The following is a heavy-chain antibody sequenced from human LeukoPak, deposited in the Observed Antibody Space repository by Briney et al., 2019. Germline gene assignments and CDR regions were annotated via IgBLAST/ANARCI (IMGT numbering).Heavy chain of an antibody. CDR2: ISSSSSTI. D-gene: IGHD6-13*01. Sequence: GGSLRLSCAASGFTFGNYAMTWVRQAPGKGLEWVSYISSSSSTIYYADSVKGRFTISRDNAKNSLYLQMNSLRDEDTAVYYCARDSSSWPYWFDPWGQGTLVTVSS. CDR1: GFTFGNYA. J-gene: IGHJ5*02. CDR3: ARDSSSWPYWFDP. V-gene: IGHV3-48*02.